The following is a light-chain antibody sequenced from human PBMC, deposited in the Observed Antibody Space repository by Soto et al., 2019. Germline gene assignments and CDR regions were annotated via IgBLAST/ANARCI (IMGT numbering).Light chain of an antibody. V-gene: IGKV3-20*01. CDR2: GAS. CDR1: QSISSSY. J-gene: IGKJ3*01. Sequence: EIVLTQSPGTLSLSPGERATLSCRASQSISSSYLAWYQQKPGQAPRLLIYGASSRATGIPDRFSGSGSGTEFTLTISRLEPEEFAVYYCQQYGSSPRFTFGPGTKVDIK. CDR3: QQYGSSPRFT.